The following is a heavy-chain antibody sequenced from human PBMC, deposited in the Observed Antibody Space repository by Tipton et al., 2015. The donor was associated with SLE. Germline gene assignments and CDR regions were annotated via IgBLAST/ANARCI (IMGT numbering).Heavy chain of an antibody. V-gene: IGHV4-4*07. CDR2: IYTSGTT. Sequence: TLSLTCSVSGGSIISHYWTWIRQPAGKGLEWIGRIYTSGTTNYNPSLRSRVTMSVDTSKNQFSLRLSSVTAADTAVYYCRGTPYYQYYMDVWGKGTTVTVS. D-gene: IGHD2-15*01. CDR1: GGSIISHY. CDR3: RGTPYYQYYMDV. J-gene: IGHJ6*03.